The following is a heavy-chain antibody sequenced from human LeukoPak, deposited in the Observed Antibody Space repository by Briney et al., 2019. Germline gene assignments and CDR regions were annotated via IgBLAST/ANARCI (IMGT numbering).Heavy chain of an antibody. CDR1: GRSISSYY. CDR2: IYYSGST. Sequence: PSETLSLTCTVSGRSISSYYWSWIRQPPGKGLEWIGYIYYSGSTNYNPSLTSRVTISVDTSKNQFSLKLSSVTAADTAVYYCARYTYYYDSSGYPAGAFDIWGQGTMVTVSS. D-gene: IGHD3-22*01. V-gene: IGHV4-59*01. CDR3: ARYTYYYDSSGYPAGAFDI. J-gene: IGHJ3*02.